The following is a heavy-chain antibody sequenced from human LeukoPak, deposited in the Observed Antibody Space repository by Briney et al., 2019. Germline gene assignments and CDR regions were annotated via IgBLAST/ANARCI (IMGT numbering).Heavy chain of an antibody. CDR2: LNSDGGST. V-gene: IGHV3-74*01. CDR1: GFTFSSHW. Sequence: PGGSLRLSCAASGFTFSSHWMHWVRRAPGKGLVWVARLNSDGGSTGYADSVKGRFTISRDNAKNTLYLQMDSLRVEDTAVYYCAREDSAMVSAYYYHYMDVWGKGTTVTVSS. J-gene: IGHJ6*03. CDR3: AREDSAMVSAYYYHYMDV. D-gene: IGHD5-18*01.